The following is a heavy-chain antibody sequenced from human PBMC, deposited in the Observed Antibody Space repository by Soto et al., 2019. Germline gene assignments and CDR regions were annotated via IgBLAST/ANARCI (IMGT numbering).Heavy chain of an antibody. CDR2: IIPIFGTA. D-gene: IGHD3-10*01. Sequence: QVQLVQSGAEVKKPGSSVKVSCKASGGTFSSYAISWVRQAPGQGLEWMGGIIPIFGTANYAEKFQCGVTITAEESTSTAYMELGSLRSEDTAVYYCARGASWGFGVAEDAFDIWGQGTMVTVSS. J-gene: IGHJ3*02. CDR1: GGTFSSYA. CDR3: ARGASWGFGVAEDAFDI. V-gene: IGHV1-69*01.